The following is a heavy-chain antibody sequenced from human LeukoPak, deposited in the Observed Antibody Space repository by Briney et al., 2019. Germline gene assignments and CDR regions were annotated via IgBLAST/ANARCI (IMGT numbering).Heavy chain of an antibody. J-gene: IGHJ4*02. D-gene: IGHD6-19*01. V-gene: IGHV3-23*01. CDR3: AKHFMTVAGFDY. CDR1: GFTFSTYA. Sequence: GGSLRLSCAASGFTFSTYAMTWVRQAPGKGLECVSAVSGSAGTTYYADSVKGRFTISRDNSKNTLYLQMNSLRAEDTAIYYCAKHFMTVAGFDYWGQGTLVTVSS. CDR2: VSGSAGTT.